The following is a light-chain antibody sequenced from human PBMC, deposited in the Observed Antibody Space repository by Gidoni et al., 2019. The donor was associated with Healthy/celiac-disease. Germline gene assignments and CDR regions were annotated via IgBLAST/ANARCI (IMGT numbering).Light chain of an antibody. V-gene: IGKV3-11*01. Sequence: DIVLTQSPPTLSLSPGERATLSCRASQSVSSYLAWYQQKPDQGPTLLIYDPSNRATGIPASFSGSGSGSDLTFTISSLEPEDFAVYYCQQRSNWPPFLTFXGXTKVEIK. CDR3: QQRSNWPPFLT. J-gene: IGKJ4*01. CDR1: QSVSSY. CDR2: DPS.